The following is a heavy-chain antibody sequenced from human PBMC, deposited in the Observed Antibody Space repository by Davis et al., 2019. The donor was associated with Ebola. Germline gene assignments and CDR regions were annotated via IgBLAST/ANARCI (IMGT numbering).Heavy chain of an antibody. CDR3: ARARAVAYYYYGMDV. CDR2: IYHSGST. J-gene: IGHJ6*02. Sequence: SETLSPTCAVPGGSISSSNWWSWVRQPPGKGLEWIGEIYHSGSTNYNPSLKSRVTISVDKSKNQFSLKLSSVTAADTAVYYCARARAVAYYYYGMDVWGQGTTVTVSS. CDR1: GGSISSSNW. V-gene: IGHV4-4*02. D-gene: IGHD6-19*01.